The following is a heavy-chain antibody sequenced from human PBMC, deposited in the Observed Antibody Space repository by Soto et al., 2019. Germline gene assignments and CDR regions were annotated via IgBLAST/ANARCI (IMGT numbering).Heavy chain of an antibody. V-gene: IGHV1-69*02. Sequence: SVKVSCKASGGTFSSYTISWVRQAPGQGLEWMGRIIPILGIANYAQKFQGRVTITADKSMSTAHMELSSLRSEDTAVYYCARGGSGWNDVGAFDIWGQGTMVTVSS. D-gene: IGHD1-1*01. CDR3: ARGGSGWNDVGAFDI. CDR2: IIPILGIA. J-gene: IGHJ3*02. CDR1: GGTFSSYT.